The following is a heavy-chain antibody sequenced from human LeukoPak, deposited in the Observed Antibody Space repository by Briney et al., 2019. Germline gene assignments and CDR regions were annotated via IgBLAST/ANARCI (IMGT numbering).Heavy chain of an antibody. Sequence: SVKVSCKASGGTFSSYAISWVRQAPGQGLEWMGGIIPTFGTANYAQKFQGRVTNTADESTSTAYMELSSLRSEDTAVYYCARGEESRDWFDPWGQGTLVTVSS. CDR3: ARGEESRDWFDP. CDR2: IIPTFGTA. CDR1: GGTFSSYA. V-gene: IGHV1-69*13. J-gene: IGHJ5*02.